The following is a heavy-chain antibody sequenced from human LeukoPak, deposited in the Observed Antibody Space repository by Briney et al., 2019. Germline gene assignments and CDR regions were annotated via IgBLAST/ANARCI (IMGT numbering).Heavy chain of an antibody. D-gene: IGHD6-13*01. Sequence: PGGSLRLPCAASGFTFSSYGMHWVRQAPGKGLEWVAVISYDGSNKYYADSVKGRFTISRDNSKNTLYLQMNSLRAEDTAVYYCAKDLRDSSLDYWGQGTLVTVSS. J-gene: IGHJ4*02. CDR2: ISYDGSNK. V-gene: IGHV3-30*18. CDR1: GFTFSSYG. CDR3: AKDLRDSSLDY.